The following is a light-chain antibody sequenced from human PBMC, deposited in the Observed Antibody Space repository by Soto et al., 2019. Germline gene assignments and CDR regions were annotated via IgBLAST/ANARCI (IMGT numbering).Light chain of an antibody. CDR1: QSLLHKNGNNY. V-gene: IGKV2-28*01. J-gene: IGKJ5*01. Sequence: DIVMSQSPLSLTVTTGDAAPSSFMSGQSLLHKNGNNYLDWYVQKPGQSPQLLIYFGSNRAPGVPDRFSGSGSGTDFTLKINRVEAEDVGTYYCMQALQSLTFGQGTRLEIK. CDR2: FGS. CDR3: MQALQSLT.